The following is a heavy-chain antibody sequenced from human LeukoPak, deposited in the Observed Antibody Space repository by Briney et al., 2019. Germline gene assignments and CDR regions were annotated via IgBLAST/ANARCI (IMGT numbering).Heavy chain of an antibody. V-gene: IGHV3-7*01. CDR3: ARDAHYTGYDLFDY. CDR1: GFTFSSYW. CDR2: IKRDGTEK. Sequence: GGSLRLSCAASGFTFSSYWMTWVRQAPGKGLEWVANIKRDGTEKNYADSVKGRFIISRDNAENSLFLQMSSLRAEDTAVYYCARDAHYTGYDLFDYWGQGTLVTVSS. J-gene: IGHJ4*02. D-gene: IGHD5-12*01.